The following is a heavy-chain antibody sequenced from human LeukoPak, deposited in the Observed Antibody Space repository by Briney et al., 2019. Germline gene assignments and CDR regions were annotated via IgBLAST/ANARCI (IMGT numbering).Heavy chain of an antibody. CDR2: MSSGSRFT. Sequence: GVSVRLPCAASVFTFSSYSMNGVRQAPGKGLEGVSYMSSGSRFTLSIDAEKGRFTLPRDNDKNSLHLQMNSMRDGDTAVYYCARGRRGGGYSYGYDAFDIWGQGTMVTVSS. CDR3: ARGRRGGGYSYGYDAFDI. CDR1: VFTFSSYS. J-gene: IGHJ3*02. D-gene: IGHD5-18*01. V-gene: IGHV3-48*02.